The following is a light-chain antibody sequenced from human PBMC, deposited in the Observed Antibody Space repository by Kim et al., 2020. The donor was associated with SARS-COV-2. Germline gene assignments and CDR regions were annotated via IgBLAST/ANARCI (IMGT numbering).Light chain of an antibody. CDR2: AAS. Sequence: DIQLTQSPSFLSASVGDRVTITCRASQGISSYLAWYQQKPGKAPKLLIYAASTLQSGVPSRFSGSGSGTEFTLTISSLQPEDCATFYYQQLNSYPLTFGPGTKVDIK. J-gene: IGKJ3*01. V-gene: IGKV1-9*01. CDR1: QGISSY. CDR3: QQLNSYPLT.